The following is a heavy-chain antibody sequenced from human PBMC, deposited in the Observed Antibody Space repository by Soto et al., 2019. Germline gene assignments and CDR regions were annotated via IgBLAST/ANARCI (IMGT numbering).Heavy chain of an antibody. CDR2: IYPGDSDS. CDR1: GYSFSDYW. V-gene: IGHV5-51*01. CDR3: ARVYDGSSDFDFDS. J-gene: IGHJ4*02. D-gene: IGHD3-22*01. Sequence: GEPLKISCKASGYSFSDYWIGWVRQMPGKGLEWMGIIYPGDSDSRYSPSFQGHVTISADKSITTAYLQWNSLKASDSAFYYCARVYDGSSDFDFDSWGQGTLVTVSS.